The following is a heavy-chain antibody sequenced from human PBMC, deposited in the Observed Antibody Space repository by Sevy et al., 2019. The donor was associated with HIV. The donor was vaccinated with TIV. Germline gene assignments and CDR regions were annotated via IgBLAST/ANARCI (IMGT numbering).Heavy chain of an antibody. J-gene: IGHJ4*02. CDR2: ISNSGNTI. CDR1: GFTFNDYY. CDR3: AREVSSSRGDLDN. V-gene: IGHV3-11*01. D-gene: IGHD6-13*01. Sequence: GWSLRLSCAASGFTFNDYYMTWIRQAPGKGLEWVSYISNSGNTIKYADSVKGRFTISRDNAKNSLYLQMNSLRAEDTAVYYCAREVSSSRGDLDNWGQGTLVTVSS.